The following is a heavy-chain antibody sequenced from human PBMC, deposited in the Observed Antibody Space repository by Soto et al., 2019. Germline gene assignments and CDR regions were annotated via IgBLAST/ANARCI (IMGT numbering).Heavy chain of an antibody. CDR1: GGSFSGYY. J-gene: IGHJ4*02. Sequence: PSETLSLTCAVYGGSFSGYYWTWIRQPPGKGLEWIGYIYYSGSTYYNPSLKSRVTISVDTSKNQFSLKLSSVTAADTAVYYCASIVVRGVGFDYWGQGTLVTVS. D-gene: IGHD3-10*01. CDR3: ASIVVRGVGFDY. V-gene: IGHV4-34*09. CDR2: IYYSGST.